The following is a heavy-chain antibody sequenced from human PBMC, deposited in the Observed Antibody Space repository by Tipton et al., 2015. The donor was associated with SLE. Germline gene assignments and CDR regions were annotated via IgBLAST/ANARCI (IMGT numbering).Heavy chain of an antibody. D-gene: IGHD5/OR15-5a*01. CDR1: GFTFSDYS. Sequence: GSLRLSCAASGFTFSDYSMNWVRQAPGKGLEWVSSISSSSTYIYYADSVKGRFTISRDNAKNSLYLQMNSLRAEDTAVYYCAREPPPSYEGLLFILSNYMDVWGKGITVTVSS. V-gene: IGHV3-21*01. CDR3: AREPPPSYEGLLFILSNYMDV. CDR2: ISSSSTYI. J-gene: IGHJ6*03.